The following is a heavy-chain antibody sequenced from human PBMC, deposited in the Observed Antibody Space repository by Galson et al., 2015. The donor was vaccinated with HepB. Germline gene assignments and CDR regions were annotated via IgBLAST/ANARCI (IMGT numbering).Heavy chain of an antibody. CDR1: GFTFSYYA. D-gene: IGHD6-19*01. CDR2: ITPSGDNT. Sequence: SLRLSCAASGFTFSYYAMSWVRQAPGKGLEWVSAITPSGDNTYSADSMKGRITISRDNSKNTLFLQMNSLRADDTAIYFCAKVFPEKTDGWYRQALYYFDSWGHGTRVTVSS. CDR3: AKVFPEKTDGWYRQALYYFDS. V-gene: IGHV3-23*01. J-gene: IGHJ4*01.